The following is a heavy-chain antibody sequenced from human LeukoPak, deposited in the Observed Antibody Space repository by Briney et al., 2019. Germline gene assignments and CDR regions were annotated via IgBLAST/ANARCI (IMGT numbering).Heavy chain of an antibody. D-gene: IGHD3-3*01. CDR1: GLTFSSDG. CDR3: ARDERLLSFLK. CDR2: IRSDGSNK. V-gene: IGHV3-30*02. Sequence: GGSLRLSCAASGLTFSSDGMRWGRQAPGGGLEWVAFIRSDGSNKYYADSVQGRFTISRDNSKNTLYLQMISLRAEDTAIYYCARDERLLSFLKWGQGTLVTVPS. J-gene: IGHJ4*02.